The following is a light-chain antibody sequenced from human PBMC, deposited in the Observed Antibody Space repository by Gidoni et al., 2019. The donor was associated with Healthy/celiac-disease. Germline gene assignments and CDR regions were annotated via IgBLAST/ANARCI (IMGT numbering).Light chain of an antibody. CDR1: SLRRYY. CDR3: NSLDSSGNHYV. Sequence: SSELTQGPAESVAWVQTVRITCQGDSLRRYYASWYQQKPGQTPVLVIYGKNNRPSGIPDRFSGSSSGNTASLTITGAQAEDEADYYCNSLDSSGNHYVFGTGTKVTVL. CDR2: GKN. V-gene: IGLV3-19*01. J-gene: IGLJ1*01.